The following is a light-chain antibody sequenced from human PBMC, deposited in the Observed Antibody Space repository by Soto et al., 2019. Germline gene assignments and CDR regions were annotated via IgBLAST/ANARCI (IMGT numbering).Light chain of an antibody. Sequence: DIVMTQSPDSLAVSLGERATINCKSSLSVLYSSNNKNYLAWYQQKPGQPPKLLIYWASTRESGVPDRFSGSGSVTDFTLTISSLQAEDVAVYYCQQYYSTPPLTFGGGTKVEIK. J-gene: IGKJ4*01. CDR3: QQYYSTPPLT. CDR1: LSVLYSSNNKNY. CDR2: WAS. V-gene: IGKV4-1*01.